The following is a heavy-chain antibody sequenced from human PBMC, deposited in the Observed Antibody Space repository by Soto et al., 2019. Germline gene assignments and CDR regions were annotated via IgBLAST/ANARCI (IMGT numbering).Heavy chain of an antibody. CDR3: ARGPRSSSSWYYFDY. CDR1: GFTVSSNY. D-gene: IGHD6-13*01. J-gene: IGHJ4*02. CDR2: IYSGGST. Sequence: EVQLVESGGGLVQPGGSLRLSCAASGFTVSSNYMSWVRQAPGQGLEWVSVIYSGGSTYYADSVKGRFTIPRDNSKNTLYLQMNSLRAEDTAVYYCARGPRSSSSWYYFDYWGQGTLVTVSS. V-gene: IGHV3-66*01.